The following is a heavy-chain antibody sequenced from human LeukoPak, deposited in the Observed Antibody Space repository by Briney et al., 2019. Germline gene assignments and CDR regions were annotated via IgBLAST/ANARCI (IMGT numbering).Heavy chain of an antibody. CDR1: GDSISSYH. CDR2: IYYSGGT. CDR3: ARRMAMKVAGGNWFDP. J-gene: IGHJ5*02. V-gene: IGHV4-59*08. D-gene: IGHD6-19*01. Sequence: SETLSLTCTVSGDSISSYHWNWIRQPPGKGLEWIGYIYYSGGTNYNPSLQSRVTISLDTSKNQLSLRLSSVTAADTAVYYCARRMAMKVAGGNWFDPWGQGTLVTVSS.